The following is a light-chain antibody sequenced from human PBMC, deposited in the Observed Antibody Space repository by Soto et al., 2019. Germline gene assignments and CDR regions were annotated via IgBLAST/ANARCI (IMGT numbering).Light chain of an antibody. Sequence: QSALTQPASVSGSPGQSITISCTGTSSDVGSYNLVSWYKQHPGKATKLMIYEGRKRASGVSNRFSGSKSGNTASLTISGLKGEDEADYYCCSYAGSSTYVFGTWTKLTGL. J-gene: IGLJ1*01. V-gene: IGLV2-23*01. CDR1: SSDVGSYNL. CDR3: CSYAGSSTYV. CDR2: EGR.